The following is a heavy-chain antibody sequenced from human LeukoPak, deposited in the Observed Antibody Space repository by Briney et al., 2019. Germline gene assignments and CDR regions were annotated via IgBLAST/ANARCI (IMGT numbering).Heavy chain of an antibody. J-gene: IGHJ4*02. V-gene: IGHV1-69*04. D-gene: IGHD3-22*01. CDR3: ARLPGGVVVVDY. CDR2: IIPILGIA. Sequence: GSPVKVSCKASGGTFSSYAISWVRQAPGQGLEWMGRIIPILGIANYAQKFQGRVTITVDKSTSTAYMELSSLRSEDTAVYYCARLPGGVVVVDYWGQGTLVTVSS. CDR1: GGTFSSYA.